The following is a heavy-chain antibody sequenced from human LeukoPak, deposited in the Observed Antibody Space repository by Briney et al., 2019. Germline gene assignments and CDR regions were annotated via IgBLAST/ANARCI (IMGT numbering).Heavy chain of an antibody. V-gene: IGHV3-7*01. D-gene: IGHD6-13*01. CDR1: GFTFNSYW. CDR2: IKQDGSEK. J-gene: IGHJ4*02. CDR3: ARDIEAAGLFLDY. Sequence: TGGSLRLSCAVSGFTFNSYWMSWVRQAPGKGLEWVANIKQDGSEKFYVDSVKGRFTISRDNAKNSLYLQMNSLRAEDTAVYYCARDIEAAGLFLDYWGQGTLVTVSS.